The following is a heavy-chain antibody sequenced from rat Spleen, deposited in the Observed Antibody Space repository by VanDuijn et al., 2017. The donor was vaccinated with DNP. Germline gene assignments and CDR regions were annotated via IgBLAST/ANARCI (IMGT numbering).Heavy chain of an antibody. CDR2: ISYDGGIT. V-gene: IGHV5-22*01. CDR1: GFTFSNYY. CDR3: ARGGLYYFDY. D-gene: IGHD1-11*01. Sequence: EVQLVESGGGLVQPGRSLKLSCAASGFTFSNYYMAWVRQAPTKGLEWVAYISYDGGITNYGDSVKGRFTISRDNAKNTLYLQMNSLRSEDTATYYCARGGLYYFDYWGQGVMVTVSS. J-gene: IGHJ2*01.